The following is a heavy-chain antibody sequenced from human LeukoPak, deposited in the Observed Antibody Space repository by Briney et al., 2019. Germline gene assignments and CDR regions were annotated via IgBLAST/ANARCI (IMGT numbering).Heavy chain of an antibody. Sequence: SETLSLTCTVSGDSISTYYWSRLRQPAGRGLEWIGRIYTSGSTNYNPSLKSRVTMSVDTSKNQFSLKLSSVTAADTAVYYCARLSCSSTSCYSFDYWGQGTLVTVSS. CDR3: ARLSCSSTSCYSFDY. D-gene: IGHD2-2*01. CDR2: IYTSGST. V-gene: IGHV4-4*07. J-gene: IGHJ4*02. CDR1: GDSISTYY.